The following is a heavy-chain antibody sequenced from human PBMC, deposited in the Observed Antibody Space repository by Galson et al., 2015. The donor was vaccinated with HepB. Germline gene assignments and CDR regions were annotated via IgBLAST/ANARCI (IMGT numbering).Heavy chain of an antibody. Sequence: LSLTCTVSGGSISSSSYYWGWIRQPPGKGLEWIGSIYYSGSTYYNPSLKSRVTISVDTSKNQFSLKLSSVTAADTAVYYCASLLPAAIGDYWGQGTLVTVSS. V-gene: IGHV4-39*01. CDR1: GGSISSSSYY. D-gene: IGHD2-2*02. J-gene: IGHJ4*02. CDR3: ASLLPAAIGDY. CDR2: IYYSGST.